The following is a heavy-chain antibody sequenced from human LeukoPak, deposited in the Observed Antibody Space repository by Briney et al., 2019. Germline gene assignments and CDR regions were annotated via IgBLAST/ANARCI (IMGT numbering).Heavy chain of an antibody. Sequence: ASVTVPCQASGYTFTGYYMHWVRQAPGPRIEWIGWIKPNSGGTNYAQKCQGTVTMTRDTSISTAYMELNRLRSDDTAVYYCARAVDGMDVWGQGTTVTVFS. CDR2: IKPNSGGT. J-gene: IGHJ6*02. CDR1: GYTFTGYY. CDR3: ARAVDGMDV. V-gene: IGHV1-2*02.